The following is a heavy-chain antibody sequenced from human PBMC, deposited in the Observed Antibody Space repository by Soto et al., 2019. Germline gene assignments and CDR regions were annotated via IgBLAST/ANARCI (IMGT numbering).Heavy chain of an antibody. CDR3: ARERVATMMGARYGMDV. CDR2: IYYSGST. Sequence: SETLSLTCTVSGGSISSGGYYWSWIRQHPGKGLEWIGYIYYSGSTYYNPSLKSRVTISVDTSKNQFSLKLSSVTAADTAVYCCARERVATMMGARYGMDVWGQGTTVTVSS. CDR1: GGSISSGGYY. J-gene: IGHJ6*02. D-gene: IGHD5-12*01. V-gene: IGHV4-31*03.